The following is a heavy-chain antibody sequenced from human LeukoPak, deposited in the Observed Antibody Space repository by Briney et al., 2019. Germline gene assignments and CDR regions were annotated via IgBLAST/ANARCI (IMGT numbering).Heavy chain of an antibody. CDR2: ISSSSSYI. D-gene: IGHD2-21*01. V-gene: IGHV3-21*01. Sequence: GGSLRLSCAASGFTFSSYSMNWVRQAPGKGLEWVSSISSSSSYIYYADSVKGRFTISRDNAKNSLYLQMNSLRAEDTAVYYCAGDGWVNYYYGMDVWGQGTTVTVSS. CDR3: AGDGWVNYYYGMDV. CDR1: GFTFSSYS. J-gene: IGHJ6*02.